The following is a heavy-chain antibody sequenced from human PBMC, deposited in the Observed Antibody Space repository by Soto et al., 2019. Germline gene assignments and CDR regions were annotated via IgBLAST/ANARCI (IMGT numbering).Heavy chain of an antibody. J-gene: IGHJ4*02. D-gene: IGHD5-12*01. Sequence: ASVKVSCKASGYTFTSYGISWVRQAPGQGLEWMGWISAYNGNTNYAQKLQGRVTMTTDTSTSTAYMELRSLRSDDTAVYYCARGGWSIEMATITLGVIDYWGQGTLVTVAS. CDR2: ISAYNGNT. CDR1: GYTFTSYG. CDR3: ARGGWSIEMATITLGVIDY. V-gene: IGHV1-18*04.